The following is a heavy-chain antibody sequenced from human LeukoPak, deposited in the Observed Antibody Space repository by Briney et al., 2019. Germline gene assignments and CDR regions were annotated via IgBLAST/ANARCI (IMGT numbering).Heavy chain of an antibody. CDR3: AKDQSYFDWFTDAFDI. J-gene: IGHJ3*02. Sequence: PGGSLRLSCAASGFTFSSYAMSWVRQAPGKGLEWVSAISGSGGSTYYADSAKGRFTISRDNSKNTLYLQMNSLRAEDTAVYYCAKDQSYFDWFTDAFDIWGQGTMVTVSS. D-gene: IGHD3-9*01. CDR2: ISGSGGST. CDR1: GFTFSSYA. V-gene: IGHV3-23*01.